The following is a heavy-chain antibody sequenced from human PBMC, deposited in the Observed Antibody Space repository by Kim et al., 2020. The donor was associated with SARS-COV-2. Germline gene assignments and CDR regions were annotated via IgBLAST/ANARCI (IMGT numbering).Heavy chain of an antibody. Sequence: GGSLRLSCAASGFTFSSYWMHWVRQAPGKGLVWVSRINSDGSSTSYADSVKGRFTISRDNAKNTLYLQMNSLRAEDTAVYYCARAFTSIAAAVLVYWGQGTLVTVSS. CDR2: INSDGSST. J-gene: IGHJ4*02. D-gene: IGHD6-13*01. CDR3: ARAFTSIAAAVLVY. CDR1: GFTFSSYW. V-gene: IGHV3-74*01.